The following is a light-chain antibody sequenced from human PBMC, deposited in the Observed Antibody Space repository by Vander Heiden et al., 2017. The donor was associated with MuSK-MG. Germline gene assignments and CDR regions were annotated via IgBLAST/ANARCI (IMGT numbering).Light chain of an antibody. CDR2: EAS. Sequence: DIQMTQSPSALSASVGDSVTILCRASQSVDRYLAWYQQKPGKAPKVLIYEASRLESGVPSRFSGSGSGTEFTLTITSLQPDDFATYYCQEYKNFSPTFGQGTKVEVK. CDR1: QSVDRY. V-gene: IGKV1-5*02. J-gene: IGKJ1*01. CDR3: QEYKNFSPT.